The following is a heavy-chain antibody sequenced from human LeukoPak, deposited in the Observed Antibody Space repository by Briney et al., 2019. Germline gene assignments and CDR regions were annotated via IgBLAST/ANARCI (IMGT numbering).Heavy chain of an antibody. V-gene: IGHV4-34*01. J-gene: IGHJ4*02. CDR3: ARHAPGYFDFL. Sequence: PSETLSLTCSVYGGSFSDYFWSWIRQSPGKGLEWIGEIDDGGNTNYNPSLISRVIVSMEKSKKQFSLVMRSVTAADTAVYYCARHAPGYFDFLWGQGTLVTVSS. CDR1: GGSFSDYF. CDR2: IDDGGNT. D-gene: IGHD3-9*01.